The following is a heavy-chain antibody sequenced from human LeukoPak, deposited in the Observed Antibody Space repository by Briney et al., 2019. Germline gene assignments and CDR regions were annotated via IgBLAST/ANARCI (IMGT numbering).Heavy chain of an antibody. D-gene: IGHD6-19*01. CDR3: ARDSIAVAGHDY. CDR2: IIPILGIA. Sequence: SVKVSCKASGGTFSSYAISWVRQAPGQGLEWMGRIIPILGIANYAQKFQGRVTITADKSTSTAYMELSSLRSEGTAVYYCARDSIAVAGHDYWGQGTLVTVSS. J-gene: IGHJ4*02. V-gene: IGHV1-69*04. CDR1: GGTFSSYA.